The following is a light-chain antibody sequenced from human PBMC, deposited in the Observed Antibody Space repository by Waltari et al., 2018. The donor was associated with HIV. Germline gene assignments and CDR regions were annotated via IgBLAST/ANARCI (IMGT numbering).Light chain of an antibody. CDR3: SSFATTATPVL. V-gene: IGLV2-23*02. CDR2: GVT. J-gene: IGLJ2*01. Sequence: QSALTQPAAVSGSPGQSITFSCTGTGSDVGAYNLVSWYQQHPDKAPKPVMYGVTPRPPGFSDRFSGSKAGNTAYLTISGLQADDEADYFCSSFATTATPVLFGGGTKLTVL. CDR1: GSDVGAYNL.